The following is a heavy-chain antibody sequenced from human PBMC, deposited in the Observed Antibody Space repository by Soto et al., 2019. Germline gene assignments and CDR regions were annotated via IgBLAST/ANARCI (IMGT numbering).Heavy chain of an antibody. J-gene: IGHJ6*02. CDR3: ARGPRRGYSYVHYYGMDV. V-gene: IGHV4-30-2*01. CDR1: GGSISSGGYS. Sequence: SETLSLTCAVSGGSISSGGYSWSWIRQPPGKGLEWIGYIYHSGSTYYNPSLKSRVTISVDRSKNQFSLKLSSVTAADTAVYYCARGPRRGYSYVHYYGMDVWGQGTTVTVSS. CDR2: IYHSGST. D-gene: IGHD5-18*01.